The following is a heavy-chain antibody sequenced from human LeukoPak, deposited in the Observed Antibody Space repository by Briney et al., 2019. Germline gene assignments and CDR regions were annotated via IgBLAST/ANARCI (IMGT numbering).Heavy chain of an antibody. Sequence: ASVKVSCKASGYTFTSYCMHWVRQAPGQGLEWMGIINPSGGSTSYAQKFQGRVTMTRDTSTSTVYMELSSLRSEDTAVYYCARDSVSSSSSRQQLIDYWGQGTLVTVSS. V-gene: IGHV1-46*01. CDR3: ARDSVSSSSSRQQLIDY. CDR2: INPSGGST. J-gene: IGHJ4*02. D-gene: IGHD6-6*01. CDR1: GYTFTSYC.